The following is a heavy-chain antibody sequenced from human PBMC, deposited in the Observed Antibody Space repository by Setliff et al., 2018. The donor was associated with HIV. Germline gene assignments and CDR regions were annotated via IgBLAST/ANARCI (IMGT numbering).Heavy chain of an antibody. J-gene: IGHJ3*02. CDR3: ARDLVAAFDI. Sequence: ASETLSLTCTVSGDSIISVGYYWSWIRQHPGKGLEWIGYIYYSGSTYYNPSLKSRVTISVDTSKNQFSLKLSSVTAADTAVYYCARDLVAAFDIWGQGTMVTVSS. D-gene: IGHD2-8*02. CDR2: IYYSGST. CDR1: GDSIISVGYY. V-gene: IGHV4-31*03.